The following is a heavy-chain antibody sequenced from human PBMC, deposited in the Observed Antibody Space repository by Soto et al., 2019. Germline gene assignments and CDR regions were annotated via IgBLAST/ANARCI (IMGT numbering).Heavy chain of an antibody. Sequence: ASVKVSCKASGYTFTSYAMHWVRQAPGQRLEWMGWINAGNGNTKYSQKFQGRVTITRDTSASTAYMELSSLRSEDTAVYYCARVVRPTASRGFDPWGQGTLVTVSS. CDR1: GYTFTSYA. CDR3: ARVVRPTASRGFDP. V-gene: IGHV1-3*01. D-gene: IGHD3-16*02. CDR2: INAGNGNT. J-gene: IGHJ5*02.